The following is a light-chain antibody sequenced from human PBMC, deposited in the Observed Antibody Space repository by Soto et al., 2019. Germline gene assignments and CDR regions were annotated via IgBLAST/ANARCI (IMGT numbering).Light chain of an antibody. CDR1: SNDFVTYYF. J-gene: IGLJ2*01. CDR3: CSYATYNMI. Sequence: QSALTQPASVSGSPGQSITISCTRTSNDFVTYYFVSWYQQHPDKAPKLIIYDGTERPSGVSNRFSGSKSGNTASLTISGLQAEDEAHYYCCSYATYNMILGGGTKVTVL. V-gene: IGLV2-23*01. CDR2: DGT.